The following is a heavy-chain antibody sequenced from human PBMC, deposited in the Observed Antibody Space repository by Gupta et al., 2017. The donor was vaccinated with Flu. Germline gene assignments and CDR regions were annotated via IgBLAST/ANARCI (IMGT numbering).Heavy chain of an antibody. CDR1: GGSLSNYH. CDR3: ARSESGNDSGDY. V-gene: IGHV4-59*08. J-gene: IGHJ4*02. Sequence: QVQLQESGPGLVKPSETLFLTCTVPGGSLSNYHWSWIRQPPGKGLEWIAYFQYTGSTTYNPSLESRVTISVDASENQFSLKLTSVTAADTAVYYCARSESGNDSGDYWGQGALVTVSS. CDR2: FQYTGST. D-gene: IGHD5-12*01.